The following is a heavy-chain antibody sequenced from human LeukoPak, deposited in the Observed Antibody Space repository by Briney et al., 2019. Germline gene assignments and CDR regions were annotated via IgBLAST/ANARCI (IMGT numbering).Heavy chain of an antibody. Sequence: GGSLRLSCAASGFTFSGSAMHWVRQASGKGLEWGGRIRSKANSYAIAYAASVKGRFTISRDDSKNTEYLQMNSLKTEDTAVYYCTSTTPMVRGVIVYWGQGTLVTVSS. CDR3: TSTTPMVRGVIVY. CDR1: GFTFSGSA. CDR2: IRSKANSYAI. J-gene: IGHJ4*02. D-gene: IGHD3-10*01. V-gene: IGHV3-73*01.